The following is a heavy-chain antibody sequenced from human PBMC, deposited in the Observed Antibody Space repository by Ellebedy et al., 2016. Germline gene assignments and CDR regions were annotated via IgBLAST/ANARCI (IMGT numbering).Heavy chain of an antibody. CDR3: ARDHDWGSLDY. J-gene: IGHJ4*02. D-gene: IGHD3-9*01. V-gene: IGHV3-20*04. CDR1: GSTFDNYG. CDR2: INWSGGST. Sequence: GESLKISXAASGSTFDNYGMSWVRQAPGKGLEWVSGINWSGGSTGYADSVKGRFTISRDNAKNSLYLQMNSLRAEDTALYYCARDHDWGSLDYWGQGALVTVSS.